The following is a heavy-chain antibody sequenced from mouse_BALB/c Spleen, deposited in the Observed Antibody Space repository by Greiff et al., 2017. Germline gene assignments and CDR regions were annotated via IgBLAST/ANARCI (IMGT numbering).Heavy chain of an antibody. Sequence: QVQLQQSGAELAKPGASVKMSCKASGYTFTSYWMHWVKQRPGQGLEWIGYINPSTGYTEYNQKFKDKATLTADKSSSTAYMQLSSLTSEDSAVYYCARGGDGTMDYWGQGTSVTVSS. D-gene: IGHD2-3*01. CDR2: INPSTGYT. CDR3: ARGGDGTMDY. CDR1: GYTFTSYW. J-gene: IGHJ4*01. V-gene: IGHV1-7*01.